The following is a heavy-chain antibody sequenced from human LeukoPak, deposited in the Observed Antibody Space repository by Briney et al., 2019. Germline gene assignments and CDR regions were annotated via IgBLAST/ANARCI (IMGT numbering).Heavy chain of an antibody. D-gene: IGHD3-10*01. V-gene: IGHV5-51*01. J-gene: IGHJ4*02. CDR1: GYSFDTYW. CDR3: ARLYASGSYCF. CDR2: IYPGDSDT. Sequence: GESLKISCQASGYSFDTYWVAWVRQMPGTGLEWLGNIYPGDSDTRYSPSFEGQVTISAGESSTTAYLQLSSLKASDTATYYCARLYASGSYCFWGQGTLVTVSS.